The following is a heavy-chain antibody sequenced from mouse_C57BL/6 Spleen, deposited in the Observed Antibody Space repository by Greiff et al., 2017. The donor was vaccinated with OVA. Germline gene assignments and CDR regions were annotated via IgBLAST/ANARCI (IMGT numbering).Heavy chain of an antibody. CDR2: ISSGGSYT. Sequence: EVQRVESGGDLVKPGGSLKLSCAASGFTFSSYGMSWVRQTPDKRLEWVATISSGGSYTYYPDSVKGRFTISRDNAKNTLYLQMSSLKSEDTAMYYCARLYDGYYYAMDYWGQGTSVTVSS. CDR3: ARLYDGYYYAMDY. J-gene: IGHJ4*01. CDR1: GFTFSSYG. V-gene: IGHV5-6*01. D-gene: IGHD2-3*01.